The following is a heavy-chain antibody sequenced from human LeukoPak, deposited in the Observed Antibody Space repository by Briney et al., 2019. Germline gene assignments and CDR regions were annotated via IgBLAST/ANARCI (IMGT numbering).Heavy chain of an antibody. CDR1: GGSVSSNTYY. D-gene: IGHD1-26*01. CDR2: IYYNGNT. V-gene: IGHV4-61*01. Sequence: SETLSLTCTVSGGSVSSNTYYWNWIRRPPGKGLEWIGYIYYNGNTNYSPSLKSRVTMSVDTSKNLFSLKVSSVTAADTAVYYCARGRSNYYGMDVWGQGTTVTVSS. CDR3: ARGRSNYYGMDV. J-gene: IGHJ6*02.